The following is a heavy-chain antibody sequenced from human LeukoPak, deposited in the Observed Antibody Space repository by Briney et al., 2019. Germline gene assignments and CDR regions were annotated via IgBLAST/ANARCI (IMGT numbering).Heavy chain of an antibody. J-gene: IGHJ6*03. V-gene: IGHV1-69*13. CDR3: ARAIADLDWSSKTFWYYYMDV. CDR2: IIPQFGTP. D-gene: IGHD3/OR15-3a*01. CDR1: GGTFSSFT. Sequence: ASVKVSCKASGGTFSSFTISWVRQAPGQGLEWMGSIIPQFGTPNYAQKLQGRLTITADASTSTSYMELSSLRSEDTAVYFCARAIADLDWSSKTFWYYYMDVWGKGTAVTVSS.